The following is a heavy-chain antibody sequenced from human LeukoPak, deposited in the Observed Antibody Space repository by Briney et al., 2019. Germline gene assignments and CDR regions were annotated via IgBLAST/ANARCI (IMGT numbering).Heavy chain of an antibody. CDR2: IYFDGNTI. CDR1: GFTFSTYA. V-gene: IGHV3-33*08. J-gene: IGHJ4*02. D-gene: IGHD1-7*01. Sequence: GGSLRLSCAASGFTFSTYAMHWVRQAPGKGLEWVAIIYFDGNTIYYADSVKGRFTISRDNSKNTLYLQMNGLRAEDTAIYYCARDLRKNSYFDYWGQGTLVTVSS. CDR3: ARDLRKNSYFDY.